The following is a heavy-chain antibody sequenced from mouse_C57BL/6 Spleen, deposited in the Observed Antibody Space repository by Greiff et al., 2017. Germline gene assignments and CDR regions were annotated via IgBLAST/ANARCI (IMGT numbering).Heavy chain of an antibody. V-gene: IGHV1-26*01. Sequence: EVQLQQSGPELVKPGASVKISCKASGYTFTDYYMNWVKQSHGKSLEWIGDINPNNGGTSYNQKFKGKATLTVDKSSSTAYMELRSLTSEDSAVYYCARYVFSFAYWGQGTLVTVSA. J-gene: IGHJ3*01. CDR2: INPNNGGT. CDR1: GYTFTDYY. CDR3: ARYVFSFAY.